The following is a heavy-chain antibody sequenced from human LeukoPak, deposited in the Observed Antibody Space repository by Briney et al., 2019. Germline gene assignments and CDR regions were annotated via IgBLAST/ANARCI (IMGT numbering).Heavy chain of an antibody. CDR1: GGSISSYS. CDR3: ARDVRYCSGGSCSNWFDP. CDR2: LYYSGST. V-gene: IGHV4-59*12. Sequence: PSETLSLTCTVSGGSISSYSWSWIRQPPGKGLEWIGFLYYSGSTNYNPSLKSRVTISVDTSKNQFSLKLSSVTAADTAVYYCARDVRYCSGGSCSNWFDPWGQGTLVTVSS. J-gene: IGHJ5*02. D-gene: IGHD2-15*01.